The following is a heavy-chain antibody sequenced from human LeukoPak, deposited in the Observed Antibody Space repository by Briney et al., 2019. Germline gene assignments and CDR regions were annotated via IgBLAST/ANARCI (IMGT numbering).Heavy chain of an antibody. J-gene: IGHJ4*02. V-gene: IGHV4-39*01. D-gene: IGHD6-13*01. Sequence: PSETLSLTCTVSGGSISSSSYYWGWIRQPPGKGLEWIGSIYYSGSTYYNPSLKSRVTISVDTSKNQFSLKLSSVTAADTAVYYCARREDVGIAAPFDYWGQGTLVTVSS. CDR2: IYYSGST. CDR3: ARREDVGIAAPFDY. CDR1: GGSISSSSYY.